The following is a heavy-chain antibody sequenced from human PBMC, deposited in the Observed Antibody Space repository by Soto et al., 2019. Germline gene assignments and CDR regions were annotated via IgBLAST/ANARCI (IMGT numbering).Heavy chain of an antibody. J-gene: IGHJ6*02. V-gene: IGHV3-21*01. CDR3: ARDRPPHVGRGYYGMDV. Sequence: EVQLVESGGGLVKPGGSLRLSCAVSGFTFSSYSMNCVRQAPGKGLEWVSSISSSSSYIYYADSVKGRFTISRDNAKNSLYLQMNSLRAEDTAVYYCARDRPPHVGRGYYGMDVWGQGTTVTVSS. CDR2: ISSSSSYI. CDR1: GFTFSSYS. D-gene: IGHD2-15*01.